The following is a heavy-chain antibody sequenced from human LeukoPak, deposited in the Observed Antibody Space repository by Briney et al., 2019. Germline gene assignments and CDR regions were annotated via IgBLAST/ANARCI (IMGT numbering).Heavy chain of an antibody. CDR1: GTTFSNYY. CDR2: IIQDGSVT. J-gene: IGHJ4*02. CDR3: ATDDYRGLGY. V-gene: IGHV3-74*01. D-gene: IGHD3-16*01. Sequence: GGSLRLSCVTYGTTFSNYYMHWVRQVPGEGLVWVSHIIQDGSVTSYADSVKGRFTISRDNAKNTVYLQLNNLRAEDTAVYYCATDDYRGLGYWGQGTLVTVSS.